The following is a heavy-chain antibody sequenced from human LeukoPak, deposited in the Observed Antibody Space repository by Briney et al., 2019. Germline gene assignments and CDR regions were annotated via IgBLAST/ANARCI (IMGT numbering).Heavy chain of an antibody. Sequence: GESLKISCKGSGYSFSTFYIGWVRQTPETGLEWMGNIYPSDSETKYKPSFQGQVTLSVDKSINTAYLRLSSLKASDTAIYYCARLICYGSGRTYFFDSWGQGTQVTVSS. D-gene: IGHD3-10*01. CDR3: ARLICYGSGRTYFFDS. J-gene: IGHJ4*02. V-gene: IGHV5-51*01. CDR1: GYSFSTFY. CDR2: IYPSDSET.